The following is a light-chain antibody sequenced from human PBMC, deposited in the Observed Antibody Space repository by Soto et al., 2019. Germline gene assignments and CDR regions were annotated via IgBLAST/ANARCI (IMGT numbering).Light chain of an antibody. CDR2: DSS. CDR3: QQRSNWARFT. V-gene: IGKV3-11*01. Sequence: EIVLTQSPATLFLSPGVRATLSCRASQSVSSYLAWYQQKPGQAPRLLIYDSSNRSTGIPARFSGSGSGTDFTLTISSPEPEDFAVYYGQQRSNWARFTFGPGTKVDIK. CDR1: QSVSSY. J-gene: IGKJ3*01.